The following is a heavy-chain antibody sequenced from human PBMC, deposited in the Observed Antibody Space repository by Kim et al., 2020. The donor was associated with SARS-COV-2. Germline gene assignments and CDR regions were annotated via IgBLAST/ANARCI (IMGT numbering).Heavy chain of an antibody. CDR3: ARADYGGNYYYYYGMDV. D-gene: IGHD4-17*01. Sequence: GGSLRLSCAASGFTFSGYDMHWVRQATGKGLEWVSAIGTAGDTFYPGSVKGRFTISRENAKNSLYLQMNSLRAGDTAVYYCARADYGGNYYYYYGMDVWGHGTTVTVSS. J-gene: IGHJ6*02. CDR2: IGTAGDT. CDR1: GFTFSGYD. V-gene: IGHV3-13*01.